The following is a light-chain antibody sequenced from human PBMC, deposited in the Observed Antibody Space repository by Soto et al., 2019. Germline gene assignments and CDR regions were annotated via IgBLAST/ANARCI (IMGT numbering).Light chain of an antibody. CDR2: GAS. J-gene: IGKJ2*01. V-gene: IGKV3-20*01. CDR1: QSVSSSY. Sequence: EIVLTQSPGTLSLSPGQRATLSCRASQSVSSSYLAWYQQKPGQAPRLLIYGASSRATGIPDRFSGSESGTDFTLTISRLEPEDFAGYYCQQYGSSPWTFGQGTKLEIK. CDR3: QQYGSSPWT.